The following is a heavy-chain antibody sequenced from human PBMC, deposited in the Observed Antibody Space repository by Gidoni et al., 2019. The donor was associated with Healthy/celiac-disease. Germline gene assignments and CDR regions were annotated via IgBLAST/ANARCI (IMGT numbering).Heavy chain of an antibody. J-gene: IGHJ3*02. Sequence: QVQLQQWCAGLLKPSETLSLTCAVYGGSFSGYYWSWIRQPPGKGLEWIGEINHSGSTNYNPSLKSRVTISVDTSKNQFSLKLSSGTAADTAVYYCARGPHYDFWSGYYIGSAFDIWGQGTMITVSS. D-gene: IGHD3-3*01. CDR2: INHSGST. CDR3: ARGPHYDFWSGYYIGSAFDI. V-gene: IGHV4-34*01. CDR1: GGSFSGYY.